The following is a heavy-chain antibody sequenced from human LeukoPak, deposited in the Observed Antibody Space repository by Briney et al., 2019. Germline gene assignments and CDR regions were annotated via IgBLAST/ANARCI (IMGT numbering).Heavy chain of an antibody. J-gene: IGHJ4*02. CDR2: ISSSDNTI. D-gene: IGHD5-18*01. V-gene: IGHV3-48*02. Sequence: QPGGSLRLSCAASGFAFSDYSMIWVRQAPGKGLEWVSYISSSDNTIHYADSVKGRFTISRDNAKNSLYLEMNSLRDEDTAVYYCARVHRGYSYGRLDYWGQGTLVTVSS. CDR1: GFAFSDYS. CDR3: ARVHRGYSYGRLDY.